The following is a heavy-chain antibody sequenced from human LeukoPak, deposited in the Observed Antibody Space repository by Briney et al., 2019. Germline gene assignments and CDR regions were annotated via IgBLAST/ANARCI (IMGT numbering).Heavy chain of an antibody. Sequence: GGSLRLSCAASGFTFSSYAVSWVRQAPGKGQGWVSSFSGSGGSTYSADSVKGRFTTSRDNSKNTLYLQMNSLRAEDTALYYCAKDRSCTNDICHGDFDYWGQGTLVTVSS. CDR2: FSGSGGST. J-gene: IGHJ4*02. CDR1: GFTFSSYA. V-gene: IGHV3-23*01. CDR3: AKDRSCTNDICHGDFDY. D-gene: IGHD2-8*01.